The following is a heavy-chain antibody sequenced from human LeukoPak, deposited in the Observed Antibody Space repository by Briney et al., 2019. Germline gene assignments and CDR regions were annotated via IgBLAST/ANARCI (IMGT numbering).Heavy chain of an antibody. J-gene: IGHJ4*02. CDR2: ISRNGGST. V-gene: IGHV3-64D*09. D-gene: IGHD2-15*01. CDR3: VDSSCGSCPY. CDR1: RFTFYSYA. Sequence: GGSLRLSCTALRFTFYSYAMHWVRQAPGKGLEYVSAISRNGGSTYYADSVKGRFTISRDNSKNTLYLQMSSLRAEDTAVYYCVDSSCGSCPYWGQGTLVTVSS.